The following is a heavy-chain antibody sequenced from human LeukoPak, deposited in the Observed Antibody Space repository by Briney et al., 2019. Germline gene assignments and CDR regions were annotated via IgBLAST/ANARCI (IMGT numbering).Heavy chain of an antibody. CDR3: ARAGYTISYYSLDY. V-gene: IGHV4-4*07. CDR2: IYTTGTT. Sequence: SETLSLTCTVSGGSINSYYWGWIRQPAGERLGWIGRIYTTGTTRYNPSLKSRVTISVDTSKNQFYLKLTSVTAADTAMYYCARAGYTISYYSLDYWGQGSLVTVSS. CDR1: GGSINSYY. J-gene: IGHJ4*02. D-gene: IGHD1-26*01.